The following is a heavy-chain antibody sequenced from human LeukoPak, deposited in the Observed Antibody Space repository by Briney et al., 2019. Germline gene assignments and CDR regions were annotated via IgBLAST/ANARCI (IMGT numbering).Heavy chain of an antibody. V-gene: IGHV1-8*01. CDR1: GDTFTSYD. Sequence: ASVKVSCKASGDTFTSYDINWVRQATGQGLEWMGWMNPNSGNTGYAQKFQGRVTMTRNTSISTAYMELSSLRSEDTAVYYCARSGYSSPVYNWFDPWGQGTLVTVSS. D-gene: IGHD3-22*01. CDR2: MNPNSGNT. J-gene: IGHJ5*02. CDR3: ARSGYSSPVYNWFDP.